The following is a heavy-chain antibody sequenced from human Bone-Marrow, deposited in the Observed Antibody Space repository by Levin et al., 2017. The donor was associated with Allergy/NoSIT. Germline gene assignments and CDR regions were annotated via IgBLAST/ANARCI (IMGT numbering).Heavy chain of an antibody. CDR2: MSSSGRTI. J-gene: IGHJ4*02. CDR3: ARGGLENGYKDFDF. CDR1: GFTFSDYY. V-gene: IGHV3-11*01. Sequence: GGSLRLSCAASGFTFSDYYMAWFRQTAGKGLEWLAYMSSSGRTIYYGDSVKGRFTISRDNAKKSVYLQMSSLRVEDTAVYYCARGGLENGYKDFDFWGQGTLVTVSP. D-gene: IGHD5-18*01.